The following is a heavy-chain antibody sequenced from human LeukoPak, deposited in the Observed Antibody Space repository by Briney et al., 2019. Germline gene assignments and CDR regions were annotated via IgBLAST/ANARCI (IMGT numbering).Heavy chain of an antibody. CDR1: GGSISSYN. J-gene: IGHJ4*02. Sequence: SETLSLTCTVSGGSISSYNWSWIRQPPGKGLEWIGYIYYSGSTNYNPSLKSRVTISVDKSKNQFSLQLSTVTAADTAVYYCARAGDYYGSGSDRHFDYWGQGTLVTVSS. V-gene: IGHV4-59*01. CDR2: IYYSGST. D-gene: IGHD3-10*01. CDR3: ARAGDYYGSGSDRHFDY.